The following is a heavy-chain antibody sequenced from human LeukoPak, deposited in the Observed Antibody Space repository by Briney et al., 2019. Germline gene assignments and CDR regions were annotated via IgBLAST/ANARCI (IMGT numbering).Heavy chain of an antibody. J-gene: IGHJ6*03. D-gene: IGHD3-10*01. V-gene: IGHV3-23*01. CDR1: GFTFSIYW. CDR3: AKGQHPFGDRLSYMDV. Sequence: GGSLRLSCAASGFTFSIYWMNWVRQAPGKGLEWVSAISGSGGSTYYADSVKGRFTISRDNSKNTLYLQMNSLRAGDTAVYYCAKGQHPFGDRLSYMDVWGKGTTVTVSS. CDR2: ISGSGGST.